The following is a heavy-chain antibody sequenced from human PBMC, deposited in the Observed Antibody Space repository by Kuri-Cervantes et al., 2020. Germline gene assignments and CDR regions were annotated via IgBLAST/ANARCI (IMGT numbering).Heavy chain of an antibody. V-gene: IGHV3-7*01. CDR2: IKQDGSEE. Sequence: GESLKISCAASGFTFSNYWMSWVRQAPGKGLEWVANIKQDGSEENYVDSLKGRFSISRDNAKKSLYLQMNSLRVEDTAVYYCARVKGESSLFRAFDMWGQGTMVTVSS. D-gene: IGHD3-16*02. J-gene: IGHJ3*02. CDR1: GFTFSNYW. CDR3: ARVKGESSLFRAFDM.